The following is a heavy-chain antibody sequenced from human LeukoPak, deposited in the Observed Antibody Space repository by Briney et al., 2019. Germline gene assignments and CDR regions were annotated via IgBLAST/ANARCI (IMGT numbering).Heavy chain of an antibody. J-gene: IGHJ4*02. Sequence: GGSLRLSCAASGFIFSNYGMNWVRQAPGKGLEWVSVIYSGGSTYYADSVKGRFTISRDNSKNTLYLQMNSLRAEDTAVYYCARGTSSGYFQLYFDYWGQGTLVTVSS. CDR3: ARGTSSGYFQLYFDY. V-gene: IGHV3-53*01. CDR1: GFIFSNYG. CDR2: IYSGGST. D-gene: IGHD3-22*01.